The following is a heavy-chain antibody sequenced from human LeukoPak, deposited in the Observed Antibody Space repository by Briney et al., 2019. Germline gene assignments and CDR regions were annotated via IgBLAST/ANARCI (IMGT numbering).Heavy chain of an antibody. CDR3: ARGASTIFGVVQDY. D-gene: IGHD3-3*01. Sequence: PSETLSLTCTVSGGSISSYYWSWIRQPPGKGLERIGYIYYSGSTNYNPSLKSRVTISVDTSKNQFSLKLSSVTAADTAVYYCARGASTIFGVVQDYWGQGTLVTVSS. CDR1: GGSISSYY. J-gene: IGHJ4*02. CDR2: IYYSGST. V-gene: IGHV4-59*01.